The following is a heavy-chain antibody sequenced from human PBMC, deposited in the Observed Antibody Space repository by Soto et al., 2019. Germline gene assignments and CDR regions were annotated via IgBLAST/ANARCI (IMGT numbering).Heavy chain of an antibody. J-gene: IGHJ6*02. D-gene: IGHD4-17*01. V-gene: IGHV1-8*01. CDR1: GYTFTSYD. CDR2: MNPNSGNT. CDR3: ARGGAYGDNYYYYYGMDV. Sequence: WASVKVSCKASGYTFTSYDINWVRQATGQGLEWMGWMNPNSGNTGYAQKFQGRVTMTRNTSISTAYMELSSLRSEDTAVYYCARGGAYGDNYYYYYGMDVWGQGTTVTVSS.